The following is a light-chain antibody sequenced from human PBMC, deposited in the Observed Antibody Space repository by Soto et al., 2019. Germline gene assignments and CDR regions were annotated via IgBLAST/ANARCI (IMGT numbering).Light chain of an antibody. Sequence: QSVLTQPPSASGSPGQSVTISCTGTSSDHVSWYQQHPGKAPQLMIYDVTRRPSGVPDRFSGSKSGNTASLTVSGLQADDEADYYCSLYTLSNHNLVFGGGTKLTVL. CDR1: SSDH. J-gene: IGLJ2*01. CDR2: DVT. V-gene: IGLV2-8*01. CDR3: SLYTLSNHNLV.